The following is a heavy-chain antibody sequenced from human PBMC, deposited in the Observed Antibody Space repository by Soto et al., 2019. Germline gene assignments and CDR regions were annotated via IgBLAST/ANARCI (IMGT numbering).Heavy chain of an antibody. CDR2: FSGSSGNS. V-gene: IGHV3-23*01. D-gene: IGHD5-12*01. J-gene: IGHJ4*02. CDR3: AKRGHNSCDS. CDR1: GFTFSSSI. Sequence: EVPLLESGGGLVQPGGALRLSCAGSGFTFSSSIMSWVRQAPGKGLEWVSTFSGSSGNSYYADSVKGRFTISRDNSKNILDLKMNSLSAEATALYYCAKRGHNSCDSWGQGTLGTVSA.